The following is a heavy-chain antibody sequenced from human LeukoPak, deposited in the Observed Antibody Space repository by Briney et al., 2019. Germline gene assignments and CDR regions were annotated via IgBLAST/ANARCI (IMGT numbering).Heavy chain of an antibody. CDR3: AREGVWFGEISYDYYYYYMDV. J-gene: IGHJ6*03. Sequence: GRSLRLSCAASGFTFSTYAMHWVRQAPGKGLEWVALISHDGDNKYYADSVKGHFTISRDNSQNTLYLQMQSLRGEDTAVYYCAREGVWFGEISYDYYYYYMDVWGKGTTVTDSS. D-gene: IGHD3-10*01. V-gene: IGHV3-30*01. CDR1: GFTFSTYA. CDR2: ISHDGDNK.